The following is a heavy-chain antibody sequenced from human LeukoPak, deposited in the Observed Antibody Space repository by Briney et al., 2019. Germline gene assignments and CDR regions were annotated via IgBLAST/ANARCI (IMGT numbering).Heavy chain of an antibody. CDR2: ISTNGGST. CDR3: AKGRLVVTATDY. J-gene: IGHJ4*02. D-gene: IGHD2-15*01. CDR1: GFTLSSYT. V-gene: IGHV3-23*01. Sequence: GGSLRLSCAASGFTLSSYTMTWVRQAPGKGLEWVSTISTNGGSTYYADSVKGRFTISRDNSKNMLHLQMNSLRAEETAVYYCAKGRLVVTATDYWGQGTLVTVSS.